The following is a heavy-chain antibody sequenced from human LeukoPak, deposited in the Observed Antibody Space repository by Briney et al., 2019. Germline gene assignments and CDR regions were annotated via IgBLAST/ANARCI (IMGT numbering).Heavy chain of an antibody. J-gene: IGHJ3*02. CDR3: AREDSGWYFSPLMGAFDI. Sequence: GASVKVSCKASGYTFTSYDINWVRQATGQGLEWMGWMNPNSGNTGYAQKLQGRVTMTTDTSTSTAYMELRSLRSDDTAVYYCAREDSGWYFSPLMGAFDIWGQGTMVTVSS. CDR2: MNPNSGNT. V-gene: IGHV1-8*01. CDR1: GYTFTSYD. D-gene: IGHD6-19*01.